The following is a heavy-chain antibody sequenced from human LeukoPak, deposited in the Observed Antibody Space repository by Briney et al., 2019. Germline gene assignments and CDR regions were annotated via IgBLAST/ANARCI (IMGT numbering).Heavy chain of an antibody. J-gene: IGHJ4*02. CDR3: ARGRSYYYDSSGYYLYY. CDR1: GGSSSGYY. D-gene: IGHD3-22*01. CDR2: INHSGST. V-gene: IGHV4-34*01. Sequence: SETLSLTCAVYGGSSSGYYWSWIRQPPGKGLEWIGEINHSGSTNYNPSLKSRVTISVDTSKNQFSLKLSSVTAADTAVYYCARGRSYYYDSSGYYLYYWGQGTLVTVSS.